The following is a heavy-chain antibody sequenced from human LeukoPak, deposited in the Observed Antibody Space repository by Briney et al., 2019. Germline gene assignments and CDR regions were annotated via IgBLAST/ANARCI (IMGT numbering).Heavy chain of an antibody. CDR2: IYFPGTT. V-gene: IGHV4-59*01. Sequence: SETLSLTCAVYGGSFSGYYWAWIRQPPGKGLEWIGYIYFPGTTNYNPSLKSRVTMSVDTSNNQFSLRLTSVTAADTALYYCARADCSTTSCPMDVWGQGTTVTVSS. J-gene: IGHJ6*02. CDR3: ARADCSTTSCPMDV. CDR1: GGSFSGYY. D-gene: IGHD2-2*01.